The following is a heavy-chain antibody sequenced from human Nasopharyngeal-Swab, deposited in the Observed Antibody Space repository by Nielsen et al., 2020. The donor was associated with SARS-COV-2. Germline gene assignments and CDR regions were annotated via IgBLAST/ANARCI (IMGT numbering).Heavy chain of an antibody. D-gene: IGHD6-19*01. CDR2: ISGSGGST. J-gene: IGHJ6*02. CDR1: GFTFSSYA. CDR3: AKDGGWGYYYYGMDV. Sequence: GESLKISCAASGFTFSSYAMSWVRQAPGKELEWVSAISGSGGSTYYADSVKGRFTISRDNSKNTLYLQMNSLRAEDTAVYYCAKDGGWGYYYYGMDVWGQGTTVTVSS. V-gene: IGHV3-23*01.